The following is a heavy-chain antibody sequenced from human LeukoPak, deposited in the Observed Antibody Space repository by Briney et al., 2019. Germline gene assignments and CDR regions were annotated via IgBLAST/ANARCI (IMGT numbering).Heavy chain of an antibody. CDR1: GFTFSTYS. Sequence: GGSLRLSCAASGFTFSTYSMHWVRQAPGKGLQWVAVISYDGSDKYYADSVKGRFTISRDNSKSTVYLQMSTLTAEDTAVYYCARPNYGSHWGYFDHWGQGTLVTVSS. D-gene: IGHD4-17*01. CDR3: ARPNYGSHWGYFDH. J-gene: IGHJ4*02. V-gene: IGHV3-30*04. CDR2: ISYDGSDK.